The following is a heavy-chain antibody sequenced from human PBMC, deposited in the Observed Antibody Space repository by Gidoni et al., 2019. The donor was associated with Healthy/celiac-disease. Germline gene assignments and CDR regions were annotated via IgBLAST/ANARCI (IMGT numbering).Heavy chain of an antibody. CDR1: GYSISSGYY. CDR3: ARSPRYNWNNGAFDI. J-gene: IGHJ3*02. Sequence: QVQLQQSGPGLAKPSETLSPTCTVSGYSISSGYYWGWIRQPPGKGLEWIGSIYHSGSTYYNPSLKSRVTIAVDTSKNQFSLKLSSVTAADTAVYYCARSPRYNWNNGAFDIWGQGTMVTVSS. V-gene: IGHV4-38-2*02. D-gene: IGHD1-20*01. CDR2: IYHSGST.